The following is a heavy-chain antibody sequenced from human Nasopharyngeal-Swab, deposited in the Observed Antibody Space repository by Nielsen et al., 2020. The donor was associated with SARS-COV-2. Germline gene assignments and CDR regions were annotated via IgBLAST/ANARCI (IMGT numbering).Heavy chain of an antibody. D-gene: IGHD3-22*01. V-gene: IGHV1-46*01. CDR2: INPRGTTT. CDR1: GDTFTSHF. Sequence: ASVKVSCKASGDTFTSHFVHWVRQAPGQGPEWMGVINPRGTTTTYAQKFQDRVTMTRDTSTRTVYMELSSLRSDDTAVYYCAGSMIVSPPDYWGQGTLVTVSS. CDR3: AGSMIVSPPDY. J-gene: IGHJ4*02.